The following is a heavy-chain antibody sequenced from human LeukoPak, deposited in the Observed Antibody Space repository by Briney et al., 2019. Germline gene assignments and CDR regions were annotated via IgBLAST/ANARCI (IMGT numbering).Heavy chain of an antibody. CDR3: AREIIGGASFLDY. J-gene: IGHJ4*02. Sequence: QPGGSLRLSCAASGFTFSSYAMSWVRQAPGKGLEWVSAISGSGGSTYYADSVKGRFTIARDDSKNTLYLQMNNLRAEDTAVYYCAREIIGGASFLDYWGQGTPVTVSS. V-gene: IGHV3-23*01. D-gene: IGHD1-26*01. CDR1: GFTFSSYA. CDR2: ISGSGGST.